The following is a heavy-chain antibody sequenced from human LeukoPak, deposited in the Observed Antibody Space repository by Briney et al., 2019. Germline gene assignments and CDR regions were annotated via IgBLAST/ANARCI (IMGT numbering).Heavy chain of an antibody. CDR2: INPSGGSP. J-gene: IGHJ5*02. V-gene: IGHV1-46*01. CDR3: ARDSSSSSLADP. Sequence: GASVKVACKASGYTFTSSFMHWVRQAPGQGLEWMGIINPSGGSPTYAQKCQGRVTMTRDTSTSTVYMELSSLRSEDTAMYYCARDSSSSSLADPWGQGTLVTVSS. CDR1: GYTFTSSF. D-gene: IGHD2-2*01.